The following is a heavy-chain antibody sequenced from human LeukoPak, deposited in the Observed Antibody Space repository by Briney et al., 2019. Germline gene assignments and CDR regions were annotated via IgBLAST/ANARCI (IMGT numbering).Heavy chain of an antibody. CDR3: AKMGAPGFDY. Sequence: GGSLRLSCAASGFTFSSYSMNRVRQAPGKGLEWVSSISSSSSYIYYADSVKGRFTISRDNAKNSLYLQMNSLRAEDTAVYYCAKMGAPGFDYWGQGTLVTVSS. D-gene: IGHD3-16*01. CDR2: ISSSSSYI. V-gene: IGHV3-21*01. CDR1: GFTFSSYS. J-gene: IGHJ4*02.